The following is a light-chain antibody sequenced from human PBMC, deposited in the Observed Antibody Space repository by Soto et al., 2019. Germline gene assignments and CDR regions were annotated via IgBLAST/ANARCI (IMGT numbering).Light chain of an antibody. CDR1: SSDVGNYNY. V-gene: IGLV2-11*01. CDR2: DVS. J-gene: IGLJ1*01. CDR3: CSYAGSYTYV. Sequence: QSALTQPRSVSGSPGQSVTISCTGTSSDVGNYNYDSWYQQHPGKAPKVLIYDVSKRPSGVPDRFSASKSGNTASLTISGLQAEDEADYYCCSYAGSYTYVFGTGTKLTVL.